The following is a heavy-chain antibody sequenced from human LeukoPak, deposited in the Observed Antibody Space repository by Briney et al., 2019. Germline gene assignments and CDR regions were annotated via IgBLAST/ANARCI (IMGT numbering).Heavy chain of an antibody. J-gene: IGHJ4*02. CDR2: INHSGST. CDR1: GGSFSDYY. D-gene: IGHD5-24*01. V-gene: IGHV4-34*01. CDR3: GRRVEMATTRDY. Sequence: SETLSLTCAVYGGSFSDYYWSWIRQPPGKGLEWIGEINHSGSTNDNPSLKSRVTISVDTSKNQFSLKLSSVSAADTAVYYCGRRVEMATTRDYWGQGTLVTVSS.